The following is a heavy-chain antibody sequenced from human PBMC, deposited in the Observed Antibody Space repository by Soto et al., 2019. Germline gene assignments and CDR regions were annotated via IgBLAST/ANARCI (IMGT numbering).Heavy chain of an antibody. CDR2: INPSGGST. CDR1: GYTFTNYY. V-gene: IGHV1-46*01. CDR3: AREGARRGGYNLYFDY. Sequence: ASVKVSCKASGYTFTNYYMHWVRQAPGQGLEWMGIINPSGGSTSYAQKFQGRVTMTRDTSTSTVYMELSSLRSEDTAMYYCAREGARRGGYNLYFDYWGQGTLVTVSS. D-gene: IGHD5-12*01. J-gene: IGHJ4*02.